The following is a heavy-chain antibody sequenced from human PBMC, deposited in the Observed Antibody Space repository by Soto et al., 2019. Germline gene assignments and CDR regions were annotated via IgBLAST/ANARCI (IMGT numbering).Heavy chain of an antibody. J-gene: IGHJ1*01. Sequence: QVQLVQSGAEVKKPGSSVKVSCKASGGTFSNYALDWVRQAPGQGLEWTGGIIPIFGTVRHAQNFQGRVTITAGESTATAYMELRSLRYEDTAMYYCATGGERDYYGPSGWRWGQGTLVTVSS. CDR2: IIPIFGTV. CDR3: ATGGERDYYGPSGWR. CDR1: GGTFSNYA. D-gene: IGHD3-22*01. V-gene: IGHV1-69*12.